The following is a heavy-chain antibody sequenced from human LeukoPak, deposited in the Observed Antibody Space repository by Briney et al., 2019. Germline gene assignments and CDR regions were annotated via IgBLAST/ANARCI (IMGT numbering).Heavy chain of an antibody. CDR2: IKQDGSEK. Sequence: GGSLRLSCAASGFPFSSYWMSWVRQAPGKGLEWVANIKQDGSEKYYVDSVKGRFTISRDNAKNSLYLQMDSLRAEDTAVYYCARGLVLFDYWGQGTLVTVSS. CDR3: ARGLVLFDY. V-gene: IGHV3-7*01. J-gene: IGHJ4*02. CDR1: GFPFSSYW.